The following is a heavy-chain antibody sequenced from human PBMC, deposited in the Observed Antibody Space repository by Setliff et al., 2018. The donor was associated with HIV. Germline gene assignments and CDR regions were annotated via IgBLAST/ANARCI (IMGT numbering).Heavy chain of an antibody. CDR2: LRPSGNT. CDR3: ARGRKRDGYNFYYYYMDV. D-gene: IGHD5-12*01. Sequence: PSETLSLTCTVSGGSITGSPYYWGWIRRPPVKGLEWIGSLRPSGNTYYNPSLKSRVTISVDTSKNQFSLKLSSVTAADTAVYYCARGRKRDGYNFYYYYMDVWDKGTTVTVSS. J-gene: IGHJ6*03. CDR1: GGSITGSPYY. V-gene: IGHV4-39*07.